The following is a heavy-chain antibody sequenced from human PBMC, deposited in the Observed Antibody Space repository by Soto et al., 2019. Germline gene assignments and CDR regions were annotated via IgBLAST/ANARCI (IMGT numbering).Heavy chain of an antibody. V-gene: IGHV4-39*01. CDR2: MYYSGSK. J-gene: IGHJ6*03. D-gene: IGHD3-3*01. Sequence: SETLSLTCAVSGDSICSSSSYYWGWIRQPPGKGLEWIANMYYSGSKYYNPSLKSRVTISLETSKNQFSLTLSSVTAADTAVYYCARNKIVGILTYYMDVWGKGTPVTVSS. CDR3: ARNKIVGILTYYMDV. CDR1: GDSICSSSSYY.